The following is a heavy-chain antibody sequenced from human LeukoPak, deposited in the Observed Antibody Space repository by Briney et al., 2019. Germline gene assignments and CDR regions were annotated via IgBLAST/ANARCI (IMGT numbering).Heavy chain of an antibody. V-gene: IGHV3-30*02. J-gene: IGHJ5*02. CDR1: GFTFSSYG. Sequence: PGGSLRLSCAASGFTFSSYGMHWVRQAPGKGLEWVAFIRYDGSNKYYADSVKGRFTISRDNSKNTLYLQMNSLRAEDTAVYYCAKDRYCSSTSCDGGYRFDPWGQGTLVTVSS. CDR2: IRYDGSNK. CDR3: AKDRYCSSTSCDGGYRFDP. D-gene: IGHD2-2*01.